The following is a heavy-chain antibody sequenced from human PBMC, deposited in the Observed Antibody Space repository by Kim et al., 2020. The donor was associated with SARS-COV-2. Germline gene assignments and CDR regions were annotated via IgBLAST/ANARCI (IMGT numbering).Heavy chain of an antibody. Sequence: GGSLRLSCTASGFIFSSYEMAWVPQAPGKGLEWVSYISSGARTIKYADSVKGRFSISRDDAKNSLFLQLNNLRADDTALYYCAGGPQYSGSYLFDPWGQGTLVTVSP. CDR3: AGGPQYSGSYLFDP. CDR1: GFIFSSYE. V-gene: IGHV3-48*03. D-gene: IGHD1-26*01. J-gene: IGHJ5*02. CDR2: ISSGARTI.